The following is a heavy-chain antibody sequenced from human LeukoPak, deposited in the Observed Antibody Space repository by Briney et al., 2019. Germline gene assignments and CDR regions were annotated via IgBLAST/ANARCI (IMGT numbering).Heavy chain of an antibody. Sequence: SETLSLTCTVSGGSISSYYWSWIRQPPGKGLEWIGYIYYSGSTNYNPSLKSRVTISVDTSKNQFSLKLSSVTAAHTAVYYCARTTTYHYYYMDVWGKGTMVTISS. V-gene: IGHV4-59*01. CDR2: IYYSGST. J-gene: IGHJ6*03. CDR3: ARTTTYHYYYMDV. CDR1: GGSISSYY. D-gene: IGHD4-17*01.